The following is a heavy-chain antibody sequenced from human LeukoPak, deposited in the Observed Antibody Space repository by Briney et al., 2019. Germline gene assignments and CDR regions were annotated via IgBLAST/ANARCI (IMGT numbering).Heavy chain of an antibody. D-gene: IGHD3-10*02. V-gene: IGHV4-59*01. CDR2: IYYNGNT. CDR1: GDSISNSYS. J-gene: IGHJ4*02. Sequence: SETLSLTCTVSGDSISNSYSWSWIRQPPGKGLEWIGYIYYNGNTNYNPSLKSRVTILVDTSKSQFSLKLSSVTAADTAVYYCARDSSYYYDGGSFDYWGQGALVTVSS. CDR3: ARDSSYYYDGGSFDY.